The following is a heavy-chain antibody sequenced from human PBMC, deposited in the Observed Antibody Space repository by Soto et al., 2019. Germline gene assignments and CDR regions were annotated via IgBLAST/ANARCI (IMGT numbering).Heavy chain of an antibody. CDR3: ARGSARFGELDLVYYFDY. Sequence: SETLSLTCAVYGGSFSGYYWSWIRQPPGKGLEWIGEINHSGSTNYNPSLKSRVTISVDTSKNQFSLKLSSVTAADTAVYYCARGSARFGELDLVYYFDYWGQGTLVTVSS. CDR1: GGSFSGYY. V-gene: IGHV4-34*01. D-gene: IGHD3-10*01. CDR2: INHSGST. J-gene: IGHJ4*02.